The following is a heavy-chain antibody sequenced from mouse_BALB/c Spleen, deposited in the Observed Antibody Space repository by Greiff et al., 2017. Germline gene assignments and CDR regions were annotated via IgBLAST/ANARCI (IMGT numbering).Heavy chain of an antibody. Sequence: ESGPGLVKPSQSLSLTCTVTGYSITSDYAWNWIRQFPGNKLEWMGYISYSGSTSYNPSLKSRISITRDTSKNQFFLQLNSVTTEDTATYYCARYGYGGAMDYWGQGTSVTVSS. CDR2: ISYSGST. CDR1: GYSITSDYA. CDR3: ARYGYGGAMDY. J-gene: IGHJ4*01. D-gene: IGHD2-2*01. V-gene: IGHV3-2*02.